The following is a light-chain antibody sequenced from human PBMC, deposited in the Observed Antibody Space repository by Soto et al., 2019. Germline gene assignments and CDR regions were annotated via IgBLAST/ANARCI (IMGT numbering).Light chain of an antibody. V-gene: IGLV2-8*01. CDR1: SSDVGGYNY. Sequence: QSALTQPPSASGSLGRSVTISCTGTSSDVGGYNYVSWYQQHPGKAPKLMIYEVSKRPSGVPDRFSGSKSGNTASLTVSGLQAEDEADFYCSSYAGRNNVVFGGGTKLTVL. J-gene: IGLJ2*01. CDR2: EVS. CDR3: SSYAGRNNVV.